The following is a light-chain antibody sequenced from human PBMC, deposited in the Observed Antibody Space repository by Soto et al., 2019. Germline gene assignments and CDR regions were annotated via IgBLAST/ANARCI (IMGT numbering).Light chain of an antibody. Sequence: DVVLTQSPLSLPVTLGQPASISCRSSQGLVFRDGNTSLSWIQQRPGQSPRRLIYQVSKRDSGVPDRFSGSGSGTDFTLRISRVEAEDVGIYYCLQATRWPLTFGGGTRVEI. CDR2: QVS. CDR3: LQATRWPLT. CDR1: QGLVFRDGNTS. V-gene: IGKV2-30*01. J-gene: IGKJ4*01.